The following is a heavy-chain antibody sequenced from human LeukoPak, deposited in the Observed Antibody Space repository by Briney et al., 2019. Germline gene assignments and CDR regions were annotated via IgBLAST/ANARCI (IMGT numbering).Heavy chain of an antibody. Sequence: GGSLRLSCAASGFTFSSYGMHWVRQAPGKGLECVAVISYDGSNKYYADSVKGRFTISRDNSKNTLYLQMNSLRAEDTAVYYCAKRGSDYFTNWFDPWGQGTLVTVSS. CDR3: AKRGSDYFTNWFDP. D-gene: IGHD5-12*01. CDR1: GFTFSSYG. V-gene: IGHV3-30*18. CDR2: ISYDGSNK. J-gene: IGHJ5*02.